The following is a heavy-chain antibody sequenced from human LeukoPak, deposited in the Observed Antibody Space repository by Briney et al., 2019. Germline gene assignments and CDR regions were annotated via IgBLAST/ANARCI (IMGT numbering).Heavy chain of an antibody. V-gene: IGHV4-30-2*01. Sequence: SETLSLTCAVSGGSISSGGYSWSWIRQPPGKGLEWIGYIYHSGSTYYNLSLKSRVTISVDRSKNQFSLKLSSVTAADTAVYYCARGTYYDILTGYYKAYYFDYWGQGTLVTVSS. CDR3: ARGTYYDILTGYYKAYYFDY. CDR1: GGSISSGGYS. CDR2: IYHSGST. D-gene: IGHD3-9*01. J-gene: IGHJ4*02.